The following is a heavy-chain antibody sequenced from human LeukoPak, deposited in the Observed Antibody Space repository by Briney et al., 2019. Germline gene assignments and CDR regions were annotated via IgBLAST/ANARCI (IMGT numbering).Heavy chain of an antibody. D-gene: IGHD2-21*02. CDR2: INHSGST. J-gene: IGHJ2*01. V-gene: IGHV4-34*01. CDR1: GGSFSGYY. CDR3: ARGRKVVVTALRYFDL. Sequence: SETLSLTCAVYGGSFSGYYWSWIRQPPGKGLKRIGEINHSGSTNYNPSLKSRVTISVDTSKNQFSLKLSSVTAADTAVYYCARGRKVVVTALRYFDLWGRGTLVTVSS.